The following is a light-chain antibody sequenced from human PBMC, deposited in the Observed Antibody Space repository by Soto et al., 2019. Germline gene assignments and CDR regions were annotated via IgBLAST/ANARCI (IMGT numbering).Light chain of an antibody. CDR2: GAS. J-gene: IGKJ4*01. CDR3: QQRSNWRALT. Sequence: EIVMTQSPATLSVSPGERATLSCRASQSVGINVAWYQQKPGQAPRLLIYGASSRATGVPARFSGSGSGTEFTLTITSLQSEDSAVYYCQQRSNWRALTFGGGTKVDIK. V-gene: IGKV3-15*01. CDR1: QSVGIN.